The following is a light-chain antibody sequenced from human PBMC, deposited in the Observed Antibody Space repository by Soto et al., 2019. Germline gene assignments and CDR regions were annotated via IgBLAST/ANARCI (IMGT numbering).Light chain of an antibody. CDR1: QSISTK. CDR3: QEYNDWRPIT. CDR2: GAS. V-gene: IGKV3-15*01. J-gene: IGKJ4*01. Sequence: EIVMTQSPGTLSVSPGGRATLSCRASQSISTKLAWYQQKPGQAPRLLIYGASTRAPGIPVRFSGSGSGTEFTLTITSLQSEDFAVYYCQEYNDWRPITFGGGTKVDIK.